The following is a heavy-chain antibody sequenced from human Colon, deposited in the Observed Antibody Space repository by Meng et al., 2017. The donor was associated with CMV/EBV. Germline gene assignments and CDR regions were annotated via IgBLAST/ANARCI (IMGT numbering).Heavy chain of an antibody. CDR2: ISSSSSYI. J-gene: IGHJ4*02. CDR3: ARVRDSAIDY. D-gene: IGHD2-15*01. CDR1: GFTFSSYS. Sequence: SCAASGFTFSSYSMNWVRQAPGKGLEWVSSISSSSSYIYYADSVKGRFTISRDNAKNSLYLQMNSLRAEDTAVYYCARVRDSAIDYWGQGTLVTVSS. V-gene: IGHV3-21*01.